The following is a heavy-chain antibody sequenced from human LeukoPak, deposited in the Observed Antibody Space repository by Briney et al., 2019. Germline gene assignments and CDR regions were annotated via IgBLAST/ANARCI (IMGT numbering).Heavy chain of an antibody. D-gene: IGHD2-15*01. Sequence: GGSLRLSCAASGFTFSSYWMSWVRQAPGKGLEWVTNIKQDGSEKYYVDSVKGRFTISRDNAKNSLYLQMNSLRAEDTAVYYCAREDGGYDSHGMDVWGQGTTVTVSS. CDR1: GFTFSSYW. J-gene: IGHJ6*02. CDR2: IKQDGSEK. V-gene: IGHV3-7*01. CDR3: AREDGGYDSHGMDV.